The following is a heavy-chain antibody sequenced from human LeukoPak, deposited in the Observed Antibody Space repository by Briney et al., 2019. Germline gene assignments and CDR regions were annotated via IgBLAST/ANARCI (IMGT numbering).Heavy chain of an antibody. CDR2: IYSGGST. CDR3: AIRKSGNAIDY. D-gene: IGHD5-12*01. J-gene: IGHJ4*02. Sequence: GGSLRLSCAASGFTVSSNYMSWVRQAPGKGLEWVSFIYSGGSTYYADSVKGRFSISRDSSKNTMYLQMNSLRAEDTAVYYCAIRKSGNAIDYWGQGTLVTVSS. V-gene: IGHV3-66*01. CDR1: GFTVSSNY.